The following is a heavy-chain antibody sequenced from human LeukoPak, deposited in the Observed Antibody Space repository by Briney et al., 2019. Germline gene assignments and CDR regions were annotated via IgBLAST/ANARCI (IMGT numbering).Heavy chain of an antibody. CDR2: IYYSGST. D-gene: IGHD3-3*01. Sequence: PSETLSLTCTVSGGSISSSSYYWGWIRQPPGKGLEWIGSIYYSGSTYYNPSLKSRVTISVDTSKNQFSLKLSSVTAADTAVYYCASWSGYYSGWFDPWGQGTLVTVSS. J-gene: IGHJ5*02. CDR3: ASWSGYYSGWFDP. CDR1: GGSISSSSYY. V-gene: IGHV4-39*01.